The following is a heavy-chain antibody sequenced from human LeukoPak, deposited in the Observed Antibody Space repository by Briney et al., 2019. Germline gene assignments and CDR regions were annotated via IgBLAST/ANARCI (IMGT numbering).Heavy chain of an antibody. Sequence: GGSLRLSCAASGFTLTSDSMNWVRQAPGKGLEWISYISSGATTTYYADSVTGRFTISRDNAKNSLYLQMNSLRVDDTAVYYCAKGTVGAKYWGQGTLVIVSS. CDR3: AKGTVGAKY. CDR1: GFTLTSDS. V-gene: IGHV3-48*04. CDR2: ISSGATTT. D-gene: IGHD1-26*01. J-gene: IGHJ4*02.